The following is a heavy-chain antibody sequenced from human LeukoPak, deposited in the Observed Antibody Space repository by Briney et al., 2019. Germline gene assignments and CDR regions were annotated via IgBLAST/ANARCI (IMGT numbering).Heavy chain of an antibody. V-gene: IGHV3-11*01. Sequence: GGSLRLSCAASGFTLSDYYMSWIRQAPGKGLEWVSYISSSGSTIYYADSVKGRFTISRDNAKNSLYLQMNSLRAEDTVVYYCARGGEIAAAGAPKNYNWFDPWGQGTLVTVSS. CDR3: ARGGEIAAAGAPKNYNWFDP. D-gene: IGHD6-13*01. J-gene: IGHJ5*02. CDR2: ISSSGSTI. CDR1: GFTLSDYY.